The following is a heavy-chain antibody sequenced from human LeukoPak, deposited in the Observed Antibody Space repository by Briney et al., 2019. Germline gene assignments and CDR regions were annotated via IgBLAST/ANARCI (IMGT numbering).Heavy chain of an antibody. CDR2: INPNSGGT. V-gene: IGHV1-2*02. Sequence: ASVKVSCKASGYTFTGYYMHWVRHAPGQGLEWMGWINPNSGGTNYAQKFQGRVTMTRDTSISTAYMEPSRLRSDDTAVYYCARDRITGTTGANWFDPWGQGTLVTVSS. J-gene: IGHJ5*02. D-gene: IGHD1-7*01. CDR3: ARDRITGTTGANWFDP. CDR1: GYTFTGYY.